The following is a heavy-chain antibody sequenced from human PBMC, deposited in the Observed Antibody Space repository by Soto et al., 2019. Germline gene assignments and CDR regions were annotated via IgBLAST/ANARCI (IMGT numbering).Heavy chain of an antibody. CDR3: ATRAYWLSADCREDYCGMDV. CDR2: ISGSGGST. V-gene: IGHV3-23*01. Sequence: EVQLLESGGGLVQPGGSRRLSCAASGFTFSNYAMTWVRQAPGMGLEWVSSISGSGGSTYYADSVKGRFTISRDNSKDTVYLQMNSRRAEDTALYYCATRAYWLSADCREDYCGMDVWGQGTTVTVSS. J-gene: IGHJ6*02. D-gene: IGHD2-21*01. CDR1: GFTFSNYA.